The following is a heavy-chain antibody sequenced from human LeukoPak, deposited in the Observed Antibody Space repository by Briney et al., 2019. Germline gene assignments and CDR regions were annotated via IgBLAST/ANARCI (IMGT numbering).Heavy chain of an antibody. CDR2: ITPNCGGT. V-gene: IGHV1-2*02. CDR1: GYTFTGYY. J-gene: IGHJ6*03. Sequence: ASVKVSCKASGYTFTGYYLHWVRQAPGQGLEWMGWITPNCGGTNYAQRFQGRVTMTRDTSISTAYMELSRLRSDDTAVYYCAREAYDSGSFRTDYYYMDVWGKGTTVTISS. CDR3: AREAYDSGSFRTDYYYMDV. D-gene: IGHD3-10*01.